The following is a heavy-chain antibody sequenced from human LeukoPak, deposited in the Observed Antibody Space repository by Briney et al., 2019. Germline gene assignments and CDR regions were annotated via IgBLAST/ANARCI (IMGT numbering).Heavy chain of an antibody. D-gene: IGHD3-22*01. V-gene: IGHV1-8*01. J-gene: IGHJ6*02. CDR1: GYTFTSYD. CDR3: ARVVGHTYYYDSSGYSGAGYGMDV. CDR2: MNPNSGNT. Sequence: ASVKVSCKASGYTFTSYDINWVRQATGQGLEWMGWMNPNSGNTGYAQKFQGRVTMTRNTSISTAYMELSSLRSEDTAVYYCARVVGHTYYYDSSGYSGAGYGMDVWGQGTTVTVSS.